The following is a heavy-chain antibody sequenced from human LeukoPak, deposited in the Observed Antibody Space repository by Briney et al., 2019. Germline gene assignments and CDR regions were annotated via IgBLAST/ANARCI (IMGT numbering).Heavy chain of an antibody. J-gene: IGHJ4*02. CDR1: GYSISSGYY. CDR2: IYHSGST. D-gene: IGHD6-19*01. Sequence: SETLSLTCTVSGYSISSGYYWGWTRQPPGKGLEWIGSIYHSGSTYYNPSLKSRVTISVDTSKNQFSLKLSSVTAADTAVYYCARDLESGVAVAGTYYFDYWGQGTLVTVSS. V-gene: IGHV4-38-2*02. CDR3: ARDLESGVAVAGTYYFDY.